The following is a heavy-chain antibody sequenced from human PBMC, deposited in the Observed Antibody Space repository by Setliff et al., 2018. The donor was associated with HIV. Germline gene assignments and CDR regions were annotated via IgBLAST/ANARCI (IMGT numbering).Heavy chain of an antibody. CDR3: ARESDILSGFIIHGFDY. CDR1: GYTFTGYF. V-gene: IGHV1-2*06. Sequence: GASVKVSCKASGYTFTGYFIHWVRQAPGQGLEWMGRINPNTGDTNYAQKFQGRVTTTRDTAISTAYMELSILRSDDTAVYYCARESDILSGFIIHGFDYWGQGTLVTVSS. D-gene: IGHD3-9*01. J-gene: IGHJ4*02. CDR2: INPNTGDT.